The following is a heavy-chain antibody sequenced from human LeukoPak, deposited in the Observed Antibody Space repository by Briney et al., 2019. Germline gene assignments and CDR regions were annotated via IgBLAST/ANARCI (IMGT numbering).Heavy chain of an antibody. Sequence: GGSLRLSCAASGFTFSSYGMHWVRQAPGKGLEWVAVISYDGSNKYYADSVKGRFTISRDNSKNTLYLQMNSLRAEDTAVYYCAKDQIVLRFLEWAFDIWGQGTMVTVSS. CDR3: AKDQIVLRFLEWAFDI. CDR1: GFTFSSYG. D-gene: IGHD3-3*01. CDR2: ISYDGSNK. V-gene: IGHV3-30*12. J-gene: IGHJ3*02.